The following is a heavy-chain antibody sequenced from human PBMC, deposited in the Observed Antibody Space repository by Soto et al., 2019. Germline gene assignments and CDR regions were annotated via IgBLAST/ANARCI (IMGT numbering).Heavy chain of an antibody. CDR3: ARAVVWFGELLGY. Sequence: EVQLVESGGGLVQPGGSLRLSCAASGFTFSSYSMNWVRQAPGKGLEWVSYISSSSSTIYYADSVKGRFTISRDNAKNSLYLQMNSLRAEDTAVYYCARAVVWFGELLGYWGQGTLVTVSS. D-gene: IGHD3-10*01. J-gene: IGHJ4*02. CDR1: GFTFSSYS. CDR2: ISSSSSTI. V-gene: IGHV3-48*01.